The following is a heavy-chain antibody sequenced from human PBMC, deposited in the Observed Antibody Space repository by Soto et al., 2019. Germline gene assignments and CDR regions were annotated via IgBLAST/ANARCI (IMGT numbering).Heavy chain of an antibody. Sequence: AETLGLACTVSGGSISSSSYYWGWIRQPPGKGRERIGSIYYSGSTYYNPSLKSRVTISVDTSKNQFSLKLSSVTAADTAVYYCARDRITMVRGVIIYYYGMDVWGQGTPVTVSS. D-gene: IGHD3-10*01. CDR1: GGSISSSSYY. J-gene: IGHJ6*02. V-gene: IGHV4-39*02. CDR3: ARDRITMVRGVIIYYYGMDV. CDR2: IYYSGST.